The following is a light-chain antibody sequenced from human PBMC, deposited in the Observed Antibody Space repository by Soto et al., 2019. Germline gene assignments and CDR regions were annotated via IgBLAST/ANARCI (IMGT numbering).Light chain of an antibody. J-gene: IGKJ1*01. V-gene: IGKV3-11*01. CDR3: QQRSDWPRT. Sequence: EVVLTQSPATLSLSPGERATLSCRASQSVGSQLAWFQHKPGQAPRLLIYDTFNRATGIPARFSGSGSGTDFTLTISSLEPEDFAVYYCQQRSDWPRTFDQGTKVEIK. CDR2: DTF. CDR1: QSVGSQ.